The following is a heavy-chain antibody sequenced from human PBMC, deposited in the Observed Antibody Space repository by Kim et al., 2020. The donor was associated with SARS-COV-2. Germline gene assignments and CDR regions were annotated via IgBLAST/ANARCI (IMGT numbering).Heavy chain of an antibody. V-gene: IGHV3-30-3*01. D-gene: IGHD1-7*01. CDR1: GFTFSSYA. Sequence: GGSLRLSCAASGFTFSSYAMHWVRQAPGKGLEWVAVISYDGSNKYYADSVKGRFTIYRDNSKNTMYLQMNRLRAEPTAVCYCASGTGTNAGGAFDIWGQGTMVAVCS. CDR3: ASGTGTNAGGAFDI. CDR2: ISYDGSNK. J-gene: IGHJ3*02.